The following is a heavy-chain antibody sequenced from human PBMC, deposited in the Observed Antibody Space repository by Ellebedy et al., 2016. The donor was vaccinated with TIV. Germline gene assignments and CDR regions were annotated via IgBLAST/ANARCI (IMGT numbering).Heavy chain of an antibody. D-gene: IGHD4-17*01. CDR2: INHSGST. CDR3: ARDRSGYGDPPC. CDR1: GGSFSGYY. V-gene: IGHV4-34*01. Sequence: SETLSLTCAVYGGSFSGYYWSWIRQPPGKGLEWIGEINHSGSTYYNPSLKSRVTISVDRSKNQFSLKLSSVTAADTAVYYCARDRSGYGDPPCWGQGTLVTVSS. J-gene: IGHJ4*02.